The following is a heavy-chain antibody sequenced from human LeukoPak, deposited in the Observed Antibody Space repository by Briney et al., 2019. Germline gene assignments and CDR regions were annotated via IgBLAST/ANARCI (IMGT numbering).Heavy chain of an antibody. CDR2: IKQDGSEK. CDR3: ARAMSIVVVTAMSAEYSQH. V-gene: IGHV3-7*01. CDR1: GFTFSSYW. J-gene: IGHJ1*01. Sequence: GGSLRLSCAASGFTFSSYWMSWVRQAPGKGLEWVANIKQDGSEKYYVDSVKGRFTISRDNAKNSLYLQMNSLRAEDTAVYYCARAMSIVVVTAMSAEYSQHWGQGTLVTVSS. D-gene: IGHD2-21*02.